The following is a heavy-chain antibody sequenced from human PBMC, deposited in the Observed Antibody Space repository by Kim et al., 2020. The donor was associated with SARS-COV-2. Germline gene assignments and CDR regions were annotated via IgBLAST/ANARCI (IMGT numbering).Heavy chain of an antibody. Sequence: GGSLRLSCAASGFIFSNYAMHWVRQAPGKGLEWVAVTRYDESKKYYADSVRVRFTISRDNSKNTLYLQMNSLRAEDTAVYYCARDLYSSLEYWGQGTLVTVSS. CDR3: ARDLYSSLEY. CDR1: GFIFSNYA. V-gene: IGHV3-33*01. J-gene: IGHJ4*02. CDR2: TRYDESKK. D-gene: IGHD6-13*01.